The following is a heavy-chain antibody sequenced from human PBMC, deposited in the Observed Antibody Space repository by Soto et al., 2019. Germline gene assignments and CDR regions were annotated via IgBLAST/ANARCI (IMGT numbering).Heavy chain of an antibody. CDR3: ARDSVIYTSTWSPLDP. J-gene: IGHJ5*02. D-gene: IGHD2-2*01. CDR1: GDSVSSNTAG. CDR2: IYYRSKWYE. V-gene: IGHV6-1*01. Sequence: QVHLQQSGPGLVEPSQTLSLTCAISGDSVSSNTAGWNWIRQSPSRGLEWLGRIYYRSKWYEDYAMSVKSRLTSTPDTSKNHFSLQLKSVPPEDTAVYYWARDSVIYTSTWSPLDPWGQETLVNVSS.